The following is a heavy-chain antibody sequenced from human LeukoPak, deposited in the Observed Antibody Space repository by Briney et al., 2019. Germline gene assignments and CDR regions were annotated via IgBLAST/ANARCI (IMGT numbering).Heavy chain of an antibody. D-gene: IGHD5-24*01. Sequence: PGGSLRLSCAASGFTVSSNYMTWVRQAPGKGLEWVSVIYSGGSTYYADSVKGRFTISRDNSKNTLYLQMNSLRAEDTAVYYCAREPGRGLPITQFDYWGQGTLVTVSS. CDR3: AREPGRGLPITQFDY. CDR2: IYSGGST. CDR1: GFTVSSNY. J-gene: IGHJ4*02. V-gene: IGHV3-66*01.